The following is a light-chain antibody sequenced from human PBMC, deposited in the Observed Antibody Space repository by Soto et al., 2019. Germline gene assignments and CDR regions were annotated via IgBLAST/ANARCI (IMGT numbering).Light chain of an antibody. Sequence: DIQMTQSPSTLSASVGDRVTITCRASQSISSWLAWYQQKPGKAPKLLIYDASKLETGVPSRFSGSGSATDFTLTISSLQAEDIARYYCQQCDQLPLTFGGGTKVDIK. CDR1: QSISSW. CDR2: DAS. CDR3: QQCDQLPLT. V-gene: IGKV1-33*01. J-gene: IGKJ4*01.